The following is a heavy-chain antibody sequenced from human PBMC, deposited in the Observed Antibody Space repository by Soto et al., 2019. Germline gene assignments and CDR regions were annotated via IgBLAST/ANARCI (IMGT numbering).Heavy chain of an antibody. J-gene: IGHJ4*02. CDR3: AKDFGRLLAATPDS. Sequence: QVQLVESGGGVVQPGRSLRLSCAASGFTFTTDGMHWVRQAPGKGLEWVAFISYDGGSKYHSDSVSGRFTISRDTSKNALYLQMNSLRPEDTAVYYCAKDFGRLLAATPDSWGQGTLVTVSS. D-gene: IGHD2-15*01. CDR1: GFTFTTDG. CDR2: ISYDGGSK. V-gene: IGHV3-30*18.